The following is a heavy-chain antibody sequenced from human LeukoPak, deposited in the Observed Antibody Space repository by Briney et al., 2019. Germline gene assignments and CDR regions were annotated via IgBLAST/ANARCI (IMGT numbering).Heavy chain of an antibody. V-gene: IGHV4-38-2*02. Sequence: KPSETLSLTCTVSGYSISSGYYWGWIRPPPGKGLEWIGSIYHSGSTYYNPSLKSRVTISVDTSKNQFSLKLSSVTAADTAVYYCARGQVYYYDSSGYYPLRAFDIWGQGTMVTVSS. CDR3: ARGQVYYYDSSGYYPLRAFDI. D-gene: IGHD3-22*01. CDR2: IYHSGST. CDR1: GYSISSGYY. J-gene: IGHJ3*02.